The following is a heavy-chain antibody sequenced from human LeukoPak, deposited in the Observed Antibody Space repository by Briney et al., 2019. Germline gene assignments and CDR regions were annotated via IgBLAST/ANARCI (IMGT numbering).Heavy chain of an antibody. V-gene: IGHV4-34*01. CDR3: ARRRYFDY. Sequence: SETLSLTCAVYGGSFSGYYWSWIRQPPGKGLEWIGQINHSGSTNYNPSLKSRVTISVDTSKNQFSLKLSSVTAADTAVYYCARRRYFDYWGQGTLVTVSS. CDR2: INHSGST. CDR1: GGSFSGYY. J-gene: IGHJ4*02.